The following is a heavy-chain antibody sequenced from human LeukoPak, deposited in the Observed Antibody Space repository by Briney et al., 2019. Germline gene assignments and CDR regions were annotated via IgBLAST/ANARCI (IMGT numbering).Heavy chain of an antibody. J-gene: IGHJ4*02. D-gene: IGHD6-6*01. CDR2: INPNSGGT. CDR1: GYTFTGYY. V-gene: IGHV1-2*02. CDR3: ARDRGTPDYSSSSLDF. Sequence: ASVKVSCKASGYTFTGYYMHWVRQAPGQGLEWMGWINPNSGGTNYAQKFQGRVTMTRDTSISTAYMEVSALRSDDTAVYYCARDRGTPDYSSSSLDFWGQGTLVTVSS.